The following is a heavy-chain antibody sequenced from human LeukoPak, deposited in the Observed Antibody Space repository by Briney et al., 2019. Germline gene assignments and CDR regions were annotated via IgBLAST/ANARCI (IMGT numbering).Heavy chain of an antibody. J-gene: IGHJ3*02. Sequence: PGGSLRLSCAASGFTFSSYKMNWVRQAPGKGLEWVSHISSTSDTIYYADSVKGRFTISRDNAKNSLYLQVNSLRAEDTAVYYCARDYYDSSGYWYGAIWGQGTMVTVSS. D-gene: IGHD3-22*01. CDR2: ISSTSDTI. V-gene: IGHV3-48*04. CDR3: ARDYYDSSGYWYGAI. CDR1: GFTFSSYK.